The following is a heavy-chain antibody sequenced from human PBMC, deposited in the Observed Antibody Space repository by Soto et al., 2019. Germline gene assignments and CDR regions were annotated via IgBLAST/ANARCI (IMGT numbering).Heavy chain of an antibody. CDR2: ISWNSGSI. D-gene: IGHD3-22*01. V-gene: IGHV3-9*01. J-gene: IGHJ4*02. CDR1: GFTFDDYA. CDR3: AKVSKYYDSSGHFDY. Sequence: PGGSLSLSCAASGFTFDDYAMHWVRQAPGKGLEWVSGISWNSGSIGYADSVKGRFTISRDNAKNSLYLQMNSLRAEDTALYYCAKVSKYYDSSGHFDYWGQGTLVTVS.